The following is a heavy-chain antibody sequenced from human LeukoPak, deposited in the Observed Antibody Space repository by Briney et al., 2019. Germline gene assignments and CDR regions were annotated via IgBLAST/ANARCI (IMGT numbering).Heavy chain of an antibody. CDR1: GFTFSSYW. D-gene: IGHD4-17*01. V-gene: IGHV3-7*01. CDR3: ARDYGDYVSPYI. Sequence: PGGSLRLSCAASGFTFSSYWMSWVRQAPGKGLEWVANIKQDGSEKYYADSVKGRFTISRDNAKNTLYLQMNSLRAEDTAVFYCARDYGDYVSPYIWGQGTMVTVSS. J-gene: IGHJ3*02. CDR2: IKQDGSEK.